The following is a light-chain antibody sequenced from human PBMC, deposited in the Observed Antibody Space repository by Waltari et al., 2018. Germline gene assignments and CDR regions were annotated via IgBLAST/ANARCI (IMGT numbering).Light chain of an antibody. Sequence: ETVMTQSPATLSVSPGERVTLSCRASQSVRTNLAWYQQKPGQSPRLLNYDASTRATGVPARFTGSGSGTEFTLSISSLQSEDSAFYHCQQYNHWPPLYTFGQGTKLEIK. CDR2: DAS. CDR3: QQYNHWPPLYT. CDR1: QSVRTN. J-gene: IGKJ2*01. V-gene: IGKV3-15*01.